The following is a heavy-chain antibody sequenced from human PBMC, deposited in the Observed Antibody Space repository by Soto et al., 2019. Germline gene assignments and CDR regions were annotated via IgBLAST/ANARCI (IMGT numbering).Heavy chain of an antibody. Sequence: EVQLVESGGGLVQPGGSLRLSCAASGFTFSSYWRSWVRQAPGKGLEWVANIKKDGSGKYYVDSVKGRFTISRDNAENSLYLQMNSLRAEDTAVYYCASRESYGDNSVGRKYNWFDPWGQGTLVTVSS. V-gene: IGHV3-7*01. CDR1: GFTFSSYW. CDR2: IKKDGSGK. J-gene: IGHJ5*02. CDR3: ASRESYGDNSVGRKYNWFDP. D-gene: IGHD4-17*01.